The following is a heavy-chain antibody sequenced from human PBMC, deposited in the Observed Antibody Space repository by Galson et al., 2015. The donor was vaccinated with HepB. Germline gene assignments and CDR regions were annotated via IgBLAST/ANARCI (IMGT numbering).Heavy chain of an antibody. Sequence: SVKVSCKASGYTFTSYAMHWVRQAPGQRLEWMGWINAGNGNTKYSQKFQGRVTITRDTSASTAYMELSSLRSEDTAVYYCARVLPRYWSGGTCYYMDVWGKGTTVTVSS. CDR2: INAGNGNT. D-gene: IGHD2-15*01. V-gene: IGHV1-3*01. J-gene: IGHJ6*03. CDR3: ARVLPRYWSGGTCYYMDV. CDR1: GYTFTSYA.